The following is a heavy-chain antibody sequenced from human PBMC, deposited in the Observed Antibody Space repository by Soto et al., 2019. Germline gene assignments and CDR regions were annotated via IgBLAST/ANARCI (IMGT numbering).Heavy chain of an antibody. CDR1: GYTFTSYG. D-gene: IGHD3-10*01. V-gene: IGHV1-18*01. Sequence: QVQLVQSGAEVKKPGASVKVSCKASGYTFTSYGISWVRQAPGQGREGLGWISAFNGNTNNAQKLEGRVTMTTDTSARTAYMGLRSLRSDDTDVYYCAGADYDGSWSGPYVDYWGQGTLVTVSS. J-gene: IGHJ4*02. CDR3: AGADYDGSWSGPYVDY. CDR2: ISAFNGNT.